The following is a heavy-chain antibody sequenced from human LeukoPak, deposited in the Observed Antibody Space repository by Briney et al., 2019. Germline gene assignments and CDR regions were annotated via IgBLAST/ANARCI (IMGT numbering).Heavy chain of an antibody. J-gene: IGHJ6*02. V-gene: IGHV4-30-2*01. CDR3: ARGDSSSWYNYYYYGMDV. Sequence: SETLSLTCAVSGGSISSGGYSWSWIRQPPGKGLEWIGYIYHSGSTYYNPSLKSLVTISVDRSKNRFSLKLSSVTAADTAVYYCARGDSSSWYNYYYYGMDVWGQGTTVTVSS. CDR1: GGSISSGGYS. CDR2: IYHSGST. D-gene: IGHD6-13*01.